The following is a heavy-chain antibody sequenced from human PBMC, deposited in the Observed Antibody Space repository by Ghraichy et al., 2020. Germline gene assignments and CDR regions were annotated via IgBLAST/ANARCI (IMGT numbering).Heavy chain of an antibody. V-gene: IGHV4-31*03. Sequence: SETLSLTCTVSGGSISSGGYYWSWIRQHPGKGLEWIGYIYYSGSTYYNPSLKSRVTISVDTSKNQFSLKLSSVTAADTAVYYCARWEYPHAFDIWGQGTMVTVSS. CDR2: IYYSGST. CDR1: GGSISSGGYY. J-gene: IGHJ3*02. D-gene: IGHD1-26*01. CDR3: ARWEYPHAFDI.